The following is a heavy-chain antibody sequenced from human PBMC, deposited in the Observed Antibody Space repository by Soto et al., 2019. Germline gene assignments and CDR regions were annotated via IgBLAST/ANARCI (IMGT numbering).Heavy chain of an antibody. V-gene: IGHV3-30*02. J-gene: IGHJ6*02. CDR1: GFTFSSYG. D-gene: IGHD2-2*03. Sequence: GGSLRLSCAASGFTFSSYGMHWVRQAPGKGLEWVAVIWFDGSNKYYADSVKGRFTISRDNSKNTLYLQMNSLRAEDTAVYYCAKDTVDIVLVPAAMSHHYYYGMDVWGQGTTVTVSS. CDR3: AKDTVDIVLVPAAMSHHYYYGMDV. CDR2: IWFDGSNK.